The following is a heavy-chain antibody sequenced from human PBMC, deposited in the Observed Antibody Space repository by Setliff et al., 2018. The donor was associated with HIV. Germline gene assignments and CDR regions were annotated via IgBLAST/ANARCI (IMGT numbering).Heavy chain of an antibody. J-gene: IGHJ3*02. CDR1: GYSISSGYY. CDR2: IYHSGST. CDR3: ARSRPFFDI. V-gene: IGHV4-38-2*01. Sequence: SETLFLTCAVSGYSISSGYYWGWIRQPPGKGLEWIGSIYHSGSTYYNPSLKSRVTISVDTSKNQFSLKLSSVTAADTAVYYCARSRPFFDIWGQGTMVTVSS.